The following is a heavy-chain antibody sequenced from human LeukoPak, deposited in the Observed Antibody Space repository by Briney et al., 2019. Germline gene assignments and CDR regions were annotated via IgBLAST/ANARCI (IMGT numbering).Heavy chain of an antibody. D-gene: IGHD6-19*01. CDR3: ARLATVAGFDY. CDR2: IYYSGST. Sequence: PSETLSLTCTVSGGSISSGDYYWSWIRQPPGKGLEWIGYIYYSGSTYYNPSLKSRVTISVDTSKNQFSLKLSSVTAADTAVYYCARLATVAGFDYWGQGTLVTVSS. J-gene: IGHJ4*02. CDR1: GGSISSGDYY. V-gene: IGHV4-30-4*08.